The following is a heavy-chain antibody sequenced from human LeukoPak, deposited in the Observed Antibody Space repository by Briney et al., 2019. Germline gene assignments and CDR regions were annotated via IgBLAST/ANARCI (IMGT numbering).Heavy chain of an antibody. J-gene: IGHJ4*02. CDR2: ISSSSSYI. V-gene: IGHV3-21*01. CDR1: GFTFSSYA. D-gene: IGHD5-18*01. CDR3: ARGKSVGYSYGLSPLIDY. Sequence: GGSLRLSCAASGFTFSSYAMNWVRQAPGKGLEWVSSISSSSSYIYYADSVKGRFTISRDNAKNSLYLQMNSLRAEDTAVYYCARGKSVGYSYGLSPLIDYWGQGTLVTVSS.